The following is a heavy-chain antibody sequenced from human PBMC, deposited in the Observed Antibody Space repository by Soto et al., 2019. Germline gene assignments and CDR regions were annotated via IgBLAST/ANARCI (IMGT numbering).Heavy chain of an antibody. J-gene: IGHJ4*02. CDR1: VDSFTGFW. CDR3: ARQHPLDSRVWFT. V-gene: IGHV5-51*01. D-gene: IGHD6-19*01. Sequence: PGESLKISCKVSVDSFTGFWIGWVRQMPGKGLEWLGSIYPRDSDTRYSPSFQGQVTISADKSLSTAYLQWNSLQASDTTLYYCARQHPLDSRVWFTWGQGTLVTVSS. CDR2: IYPRDSDT.